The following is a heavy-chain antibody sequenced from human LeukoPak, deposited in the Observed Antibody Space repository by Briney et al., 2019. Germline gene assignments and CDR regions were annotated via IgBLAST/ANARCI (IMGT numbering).Heavy chain of an antibody. CDR2: IIPVFGTA. Sequence: GASVKVSCKASGGTFSSYAISWVRQAPGQGLEWMGGIIPVFGTANYAQKFQGRVTITADKSTSTAYMELSSLRSEDTAVYYCAAVYGSGSYEDYWGQGTLVTVSS. J-gene: IGHJ4*02. CDR1: GGTFSSYA. CDR3: AAVYGSGSYEDY. D-gene: IGHD3-10*01. V-gene: IGHV1-69*06.